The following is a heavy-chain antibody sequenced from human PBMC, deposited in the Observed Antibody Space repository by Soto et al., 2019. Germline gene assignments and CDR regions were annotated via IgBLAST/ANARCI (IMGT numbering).Heavy chain of an antibody. Sequence: QVELVQSGAEVKKPGSSVKVSCQASEDTFRNYAISWVRQAPGQGLEWMGGIIPIFGTANYAQKFQGRVTSTADTSANTVYLELSSLSSEDTAVYYCASTKYDSSAYYYWYLGLGGSGTLVTVSS. J-gene: IGHJ2*01. CDR1: EDTFRNYA. D-gene: IGHD3-22*01. CDR2: IIPIFGTA. V-gene: IGHV1-69*06. CDR3: ASTKYDSSAYYYWYLGL.